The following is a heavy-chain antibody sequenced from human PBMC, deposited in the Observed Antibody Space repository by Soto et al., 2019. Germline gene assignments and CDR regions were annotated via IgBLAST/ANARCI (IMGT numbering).Heavy chain of an antibody. D-gene: IGHD2-21*01. Sequence: EVQLLESGGGLVQPGGSLRLSCAASGFTFSSYAMSWVRQAPGKGLEWVSAINGGGGSTYYADSMKGRFTISRDNSKNTLYVQMDSLRAEDTAVYYCARVRRGGDCFDYWGQGTLVTVSS. CDR3: ARVRRGGDCFDY. V-gene: IGHV3-23*01. CDR2: INGGGGST. J-gene: IGHJ4*02. CDR1: GFTFSSYA.